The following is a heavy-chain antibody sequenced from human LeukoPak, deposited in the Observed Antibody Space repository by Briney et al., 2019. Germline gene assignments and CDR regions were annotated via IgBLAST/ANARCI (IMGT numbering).Heavy chain of an antibody. CDR2: IYYSGST. V-gene: IGHV4-59*01. CDR1: GGSISSYY. Sequence: SETLSLTCTVSGGSISSYYWSWIRQPPGKGLEWIGYIYYSGSTNYNPSLKSRVTISVDTSKNQFSLKLSSVTAADTAVYYCARVGYSSGWTHRIYYYYIDVWGKGTTVTISS. D-gene: IGHD6-19*01. CDR3: ARVGYSSGWTHRIYYYYIDV. J-gene: IGHJ6*03.